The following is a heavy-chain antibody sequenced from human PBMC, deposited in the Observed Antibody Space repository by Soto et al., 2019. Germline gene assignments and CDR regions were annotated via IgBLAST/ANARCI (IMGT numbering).Heavy chain of an antibody. CDR1: GYTFTSYD. CDR3: ARGLGLYDGSGAGNWFDP. J-gene: IGHJ5*02. D-gene: IGHD3-10*01. V-gene: IGHV1-8*01. Sequence: QVQLVQSGAEVKKPGASVKVSCKASGYTFTSYDINWVRQATGQGLEWMGWMNPNSGNTGYAQKFQGRVTMTRNTARSTAYRELSSLRAEDTAVYYCARGLGLYDGSGAGNWFDPWGQGTLVTVSS. CDR2: MNPNSGNT.